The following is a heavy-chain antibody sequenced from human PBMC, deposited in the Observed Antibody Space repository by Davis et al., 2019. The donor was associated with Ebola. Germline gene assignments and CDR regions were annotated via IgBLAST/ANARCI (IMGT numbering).Heavy chain of an antibody. J-gene: IGHJ4*02. CDR3: AKGPRYRLYYFDY. Sequence: PGGSLRLSCAASGFTFSSYWMHWVRQAPGKGLVWVSRINSDGSSTSYADSVKGRFTISRDNAKNTLYLQMNSLRAEDTALYYCAKGPRYRLYYFDYWGQGTLVTVSS. CDR2: INSDGSST. CDR1: GFTFSSYW. D-gene: IGHD1-14*01. V-gene: IGHV3-74*01.